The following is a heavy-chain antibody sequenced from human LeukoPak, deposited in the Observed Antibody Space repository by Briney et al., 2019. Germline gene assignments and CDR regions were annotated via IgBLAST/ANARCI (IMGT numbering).Heavy chain of an antibody. CDR1: GFMFHDYA. CDR2: ISGYGGGT. V-gene: IGHV3-43*02. J-gene: IGHJ4*02. D-gene: IGHD6-19*01. CDR3: ARESERSGWYDY. Sequence: TGGSLRLSCAAPGFMFHDYAIHWVRQAPGKGLEWVSLISGYGGGTFYADSVKDRFTISRDNSKNSLYLQMNSLRSDDTALYYCARESERSGWYDYGGQGTLVTVSS.